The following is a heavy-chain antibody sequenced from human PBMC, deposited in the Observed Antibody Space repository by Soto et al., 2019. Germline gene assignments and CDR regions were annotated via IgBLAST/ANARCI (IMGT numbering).Heavy chain of an antibody. V-gene: IGHV5-51*01. Sequence: PGESLKISCKGSGYSFTTYWIGWVRQMPGKCLAWMGVIYPGDSDTRYNPSFQGQVTISADKSISTVYLQWSSLKASDTAIYYCARNSQGAGSYLPGYYGMDVWGQGTTVTVSS. CDR1: GYSFTTYW. D-gene: IGHD3-10*01. CDR2: IYPGDSDT. J-gene: IGHJ6*02. CDR3: ARNSQGAGSYLPGYYGMDV.